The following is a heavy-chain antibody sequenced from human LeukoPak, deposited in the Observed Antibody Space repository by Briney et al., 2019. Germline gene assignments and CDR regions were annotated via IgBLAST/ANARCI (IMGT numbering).Heavy chain of an antibody. Sequence: PGGSLRLSCAASGFTFSSYSMNWVRQAPGKGLEWVSYISSSSSIIYYADSVKGRFTISRDNDKNSLYLQMKSLRAEDTAVYYCARVYRRYFDYWGQGTLVTVSS. CDR2: ISSSSSII. D-gene: IGHD1-26*01. CDR3: ARVYRRYFDY. J-gene: IGHJ4*02. CDR1: GFTFSSYS. V-gene: IGHV3-48*01.